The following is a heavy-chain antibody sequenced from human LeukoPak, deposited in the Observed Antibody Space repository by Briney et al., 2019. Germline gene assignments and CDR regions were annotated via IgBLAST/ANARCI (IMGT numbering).Heavy chain of an antibody. CDR3: AKDRDIAV. Sequence: PGGSLRLSCAASRFTFSSYSMSWVSQAPGKGLEWVSSIIGSGGSTYYEDSVKGRLTISRDNSKNTLYLPMNSLRDEDTAVYYCAKDRDIAVGGQGTLVTVSS. V-gene: IGHV3-23*01. J-gene: IGHJ4*02. D-gene: IGHD6-19*01. CDR1: RFTFSSYS. CDR2: IIGSGGST.